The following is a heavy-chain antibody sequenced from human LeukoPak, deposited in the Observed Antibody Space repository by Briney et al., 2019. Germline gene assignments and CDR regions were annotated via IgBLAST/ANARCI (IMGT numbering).Heavy chain of an antibody. CDR1: GFTFSSYA. CDR2: ISYDGSNK. J-gene: IGHJ3*02. CDR3: ARDSGSSWFNAFDI. V-gene: IGHV3-30*04. Sequence: GGSLRLSYAASGFTFSSYAMHWVRQAPGKGLEWVAVISYDGSNKYYADSVKGRFTISRDNSKNTLYLQMNSLRAEDTAVYYCARDSGSSWFNAFDIWGQGTMVTVSS. D-gene: IGHD6-13*01.